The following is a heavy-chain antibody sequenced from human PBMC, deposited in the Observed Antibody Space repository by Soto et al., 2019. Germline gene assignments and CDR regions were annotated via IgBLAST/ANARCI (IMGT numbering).Heavy chain of an antibody. CDR3: ARDLGTTIAGPPRRETYGWLDP. V-gene: IGHV1-69*01. Sequence: QVQLVQSGAEVKRPGSSGKLSCKASGGTFTYYGISWVRQAPGQGLGWMGGISPIIGPATYAQKFQGRLTITADQSTSTAYMELSSLGSEDTALYYCARDLGTTIAGPPRRETYGWLDPWGQGTLVTVSS. J-gene: IGHJ5*02. CDR2: ISPIIGPA. CDR1: GGTFTYYG. D-gene: IGHD3-22*01.